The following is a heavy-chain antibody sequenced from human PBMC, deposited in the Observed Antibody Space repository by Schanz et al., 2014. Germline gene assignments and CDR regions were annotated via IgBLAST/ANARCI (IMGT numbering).Heavy chain of an antibody. V-gene: IGHV3-33*01. CDR2: IWYDGSNK. J-gene: IGHJ4*02. CDR3: ARDGDFDY. CDR1: GFTFSSYG. Sequence: QVQLVESGGGVVRPGRSLRLSCATSGFTFSSYGMHWVRQAPGKGLEWVAIIWYDGSNKYYADSVKGRFTISRDNSKNTLFLQMSSLRAEDTAVYYCARDGDFDYWGQGTLVTVSS.